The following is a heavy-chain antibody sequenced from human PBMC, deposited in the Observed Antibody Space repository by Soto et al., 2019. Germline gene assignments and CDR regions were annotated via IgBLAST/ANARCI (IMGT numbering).Heavy chain of an antibody. J-gene: IGHJ4*02. Sequence: SETLSLTCAVYGGSFSGYYWSWIRQPPGKGLEWIGEINHSGSTNYNPSLKSRVTISVDTSKNQFSLKLSSVTAADTAVYYCARGPLGVGATSFVDYWGQGTLVTVS. CDR3: ARGPLGVGATSFVDY. V-gene: IGHV4-34*01. CDR2: INHSGST. D-gene: IGHD1-26*01. CDR1: GGSFSGYY.